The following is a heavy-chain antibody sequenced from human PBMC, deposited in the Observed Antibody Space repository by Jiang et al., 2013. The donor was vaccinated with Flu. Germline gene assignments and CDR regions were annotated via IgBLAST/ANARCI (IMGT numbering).Heavy chain of an antibody. CDR2: IYYSGST. V-gene: IGHV4-59*01. CDR3: ARVPRNWGSYYYYMDV. J-gene: IGHJ6*03. Sequence: PGLVKPSETLSLTCTVSGGSISSYYWSWIRQPPGKGLEWIGYIYYSGSTNYNPSLKSRVTISVDTSKNQFSLKLSSVTAADTAVYYCARVPRNWGSYYYYMDVWGKGTTVTVSS. D-gene: IGHD7-27*01. CDR1: GGSISSYY.